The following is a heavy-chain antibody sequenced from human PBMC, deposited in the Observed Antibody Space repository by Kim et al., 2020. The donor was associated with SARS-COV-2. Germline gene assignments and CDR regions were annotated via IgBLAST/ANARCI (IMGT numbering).Heavy chain of an antibody. V-gene: IGHV1-46*01. CDR1: GYTFTSYY. CDR2: INPSCGST. Sequence: ASVKVSCKASGYTFTSYYMHWVRQAPGQGLEWMGIINPSCGSTSYAQKFQGRVTMTRDTSTSTVYMELSSLRSEDTAVYYCVLVGWAARFYFDYWGQGTLVTVSS. CDR3: VLVGWAARFYFDY. J-gene: IGHJ4*02. D-gene: IGHD6-6*01.